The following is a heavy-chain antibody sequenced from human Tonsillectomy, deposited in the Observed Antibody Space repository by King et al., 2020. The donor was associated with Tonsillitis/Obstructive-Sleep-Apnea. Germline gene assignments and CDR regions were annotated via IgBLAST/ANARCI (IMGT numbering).Heavy chain of an antibody. CDR3: ARRYYGSGSYGDS. D-gene: IGHD3-10*01. J-gene: IGHJ4*02. Sequence: QLVQSGAEVKKPGESLRISCKSSGYSFTSFWITWVRQMPGKGLEWMGKIDPTDSYTDYSPSFQGHVTISADKSISTAYLQWSSLKASDSAMYYCARRYYGSGSYGDSWGQGTLVTVSS. CDR2: IDPTDSYT. V-gene: IGHV5-10-1*03. CDR1: GYSFTSFW.